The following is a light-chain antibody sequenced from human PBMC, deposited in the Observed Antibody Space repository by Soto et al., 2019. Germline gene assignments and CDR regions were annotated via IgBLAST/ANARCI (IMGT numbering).Light chain of an antibody. Sequence: EIVMTQSPATLSVSPGERATLSCRASQSVSSNLAWYQQKPGQAPRLLLYGTSTRATGIPARFSGSGSGTEFTLTISSLQSEDFAVYYCQHSNNWPRTFGQGTKVEIK. J-gene: IGKJ1*01. CDR3: QHSNNWPRT. CDR2: GTS. CDR1: QSVSSN. V-gene: IGKV3-15*01.